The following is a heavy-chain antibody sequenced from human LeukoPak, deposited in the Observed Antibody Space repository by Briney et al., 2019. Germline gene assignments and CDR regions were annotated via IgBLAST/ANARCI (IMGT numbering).Heavy chain of an antibody. J-gene: IGHJ4*02. Sequence: GGSLRLSCAASGFTFSNYWLTWVRQAPGKGLECVSVIYSGGTTHNADSVEGRFTISRDNSKNTVYLQMNSLRADDTAVYYCAGSSNAYNYVVDYWGQGTLVTVSS. V-gene: IGHV3-66*01. CDR1: GFTFSNYW. CDR2: IYSGGTT. CDR3: AGSSNAYNYVVDY. D-gene: IGHD5-24*01.